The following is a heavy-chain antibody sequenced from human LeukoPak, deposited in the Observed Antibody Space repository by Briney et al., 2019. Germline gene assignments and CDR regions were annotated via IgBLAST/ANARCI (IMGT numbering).Heavy chain of an antibody. Sequence: GGSLRLSCAASGFSFSTYAMSWVRQAPGKGLEWVSGISGSGGRAHYADSVKGRFIISRDNSKNVLNLQMNNLRAEDTAVYYCAKDRDYFCYDSSGFPRTFDPWGQGTLVSVSS. J-gene: IGHJ5*02. CDR3: AKDRDYFCYDSSGFPRTFDP. D-gene: IGHD3-22*01. V-gene: IGHV3-23*01. CDR1: GFSFSTYA. CDR2: ISGSGGRA.